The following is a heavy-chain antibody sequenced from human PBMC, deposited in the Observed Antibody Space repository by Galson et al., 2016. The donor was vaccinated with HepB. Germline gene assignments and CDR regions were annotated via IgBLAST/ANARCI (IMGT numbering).Heavy chain of an antibody. J-gene: IGHJ4*02. CDR1: GFTFSSYG. D-gene: IGHD6-13*01. Sequence: SLRLSCAASGFTFSSYGMHWVRQAPGKGLEWVAVIWYAGSNKYYAGSVKARFTTSGDNSKNTLDMQMNSLIAEDTAVYYCAIESSIAAAGVLDYWGQGTLVTVSS. CDR3: AIESSIAAAGVLDY. CDR2: IWYAGSNK. V-gene: IGHV3-33*01.